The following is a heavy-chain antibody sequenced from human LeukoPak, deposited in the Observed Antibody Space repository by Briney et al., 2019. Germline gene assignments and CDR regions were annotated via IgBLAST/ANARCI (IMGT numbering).Heavy chain of an antibody. J-gene: IGHJ4*02. CDR1: GFTFSNYA. D-gene: IGHD2-2*01. V-gene: IGHV3-23*01. CDR2: ISGSGDGT. CDR3: ATIQFQLPPATWPSIH. Sequence: GGSLRLSCAASGFTFSNYAMSWVRQAPTKGLEWVSTISGSGDGTYYADSVKGRFTISRDYSKNTLYLQMSSLRAEDTAVYDCATIQFQLPPATWPSIHWGQGTLVTVSS.